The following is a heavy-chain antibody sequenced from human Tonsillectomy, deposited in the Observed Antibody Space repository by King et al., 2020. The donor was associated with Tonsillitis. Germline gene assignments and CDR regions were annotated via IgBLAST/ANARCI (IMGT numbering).Heavy chain of an antibody. D-gene: IGHD3-3*01. V-gene: IGHV3-9*01. J-gene: IGHJ4*02. CDR1: GFTFDDYA. CDR2: IDWNSGTR. CDR3: AKTTFGNLLHQIFGVVSLYFDY. Sequence: VQLVESGGGLGQPGRSLRLSCAASGFTFDDYAMHWVRQAPGKGLEWVSGIDWNSGTRSYADSVKGRFTISRDNAKNSLYLQMNSLRAEDTALYYCAKTTFGNLLHQIFGVVSLYFDYGGQGTLVTVSS.